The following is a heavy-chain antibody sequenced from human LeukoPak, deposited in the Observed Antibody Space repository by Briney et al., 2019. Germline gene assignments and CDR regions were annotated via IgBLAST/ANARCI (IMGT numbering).Heavy chain of an antibody. CDR1: GFTFISSG. Sequence: PGGSLRLSGAAPGFTFISSGMHWVRQAPGKGLEWVAVISYDGSNKYYADSVKGRFTISRDNSKNTLYLQMNSLRAEDTAVYYCAKDGAYYYDSSGYYPPGSHWGQGTLVTVSS. D-gene: IGHD3-22*01. J-gene: IGHJ4*02. CDR3: AKDGAYYYDSSGYYPPGSH. CDR2: ISYDGSNK. V-gene: IGHV3-30*18.